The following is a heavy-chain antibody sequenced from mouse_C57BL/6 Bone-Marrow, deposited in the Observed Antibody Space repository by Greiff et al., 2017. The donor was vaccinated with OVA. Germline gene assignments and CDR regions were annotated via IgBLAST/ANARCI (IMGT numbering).Heavy chain of an antibody. CDR1: CSPFTSYC. CDR2: IYPGTSDT. D-gene: IGHD1-1*01. J-gene: IGHJ1*03. Sequence: SVSFLSRPGSSVTMSCPTSCSPFTSYCLPLVTPIPCPGLSWIGAIYPGTSDTRYNQKFKGKAKLTSVTSASTAYMELSSLTNEDSAVYYCTRSSSFLYWYFDVWGTGTTVTVSS. CDR3: TRSSSFLYWYFDV. V-gene: IGHV1-5*01.